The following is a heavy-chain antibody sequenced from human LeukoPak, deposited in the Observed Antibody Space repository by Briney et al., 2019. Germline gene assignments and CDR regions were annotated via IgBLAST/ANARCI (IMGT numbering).Heavy chain of an antibody. CDR3: TKHYWAFEF. J-gene: IGHJ4*02. V-gene: IGHV3-23*01. Sequence: GGSLRLSCAASGFTFSSYAVSWARQAPGKGLEWVSAISGSATGYMTNYADSVKGRFTISRDNDKNTLYLQMSSLRVEDTAVYYCTKHYWAFEFWGQGTLVTVSS. D-gene: IGHD2-8*02. CDR1: GFTFSSYA. CDR2: ISGSATGYMT.